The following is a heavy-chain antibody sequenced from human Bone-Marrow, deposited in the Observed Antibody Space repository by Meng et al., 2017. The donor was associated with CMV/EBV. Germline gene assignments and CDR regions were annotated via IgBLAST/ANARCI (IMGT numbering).Heavy chain of an antibody. CDR3: AHTPITMVRGVD. Sequence: QSTVKESGRTPVQPKQTLTLTFTFSGFSRSTSGVCVGRIRQPPGKALEWLALIYWDDDKRYSPSLKSRLTITKDTSKNQVVLTMTNMDPVDTATYYCAHTPITMVRGVDWGQGTLVTVVS. CDR2: IYWDDDK. D-gene: IGHD3-10*01. V-gene: IGHV2-5*02. J-gene: IGHJ4*02. CDR1: GFSRSTSGVC.